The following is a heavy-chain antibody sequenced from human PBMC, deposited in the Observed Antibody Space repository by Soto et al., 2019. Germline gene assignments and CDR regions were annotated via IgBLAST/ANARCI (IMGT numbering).Heavy chain of an antibody. J-gene: IGHJ6*02. V-gene: IGHV3-33*01. CDR2: IWYDGSNK. CDR1: GFTFSSYG. Sequence: QVQLVESGGGVVQPGRSLRLSCAASGFTFSSYGMHWVRQAPGKGLEWVAVIWYDGSNKYYADSVKGRFTISRDNSKNTLYLQMNSLRAEDTAVYYCASGDYGHSYYGMDVWGQGTTVTVSS. CDR3: ASGDYGHSYYGMDV. D-gene: IGHD4-17*01.